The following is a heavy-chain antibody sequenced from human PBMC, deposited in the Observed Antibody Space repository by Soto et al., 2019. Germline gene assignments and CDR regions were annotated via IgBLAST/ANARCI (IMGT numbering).Heavy chain of an antibody. V-gene: IGHV1-69*02. Sequence: QVQLVQSGAEVKNPGSSVRVSCKASGGTFSSYTLNWVRQAPGQGLEWMGRIIPILSMSTYAQKLQGRVSIIADKSTTTAYMTLSSLRSDDTAIYYCARSYGSGSRPFDYWGQGTLVTVSS. CDR1: GGTFSSYT. D-gene: IGHD3-10*01. CDR3: ARSYGSGSRPFDY. J-gene: IGHJ4*02. CDR2: IIPILSMS.